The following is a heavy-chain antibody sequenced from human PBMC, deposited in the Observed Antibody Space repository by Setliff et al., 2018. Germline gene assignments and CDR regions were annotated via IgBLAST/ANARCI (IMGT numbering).Heavy chain of an antibody. CDR2: IYYSGTT. CDR1: GGSFSNYY. D-gene: IGHD3-22*01. J-gene: IGHJ2*01. CDR3: ARHHAQYYSDSSGYFYEDWYFDL. Sequence: SETLSLTCAVYGGSFSNYYWSWIRQPPGKGLEWIGYIYYSGTTNSIPSLKSRVTISVDTSKNQFSLKLSSVTAADTAVYYCARHHAQYYSDSSGYFYEDWYFDLWGRGTLVTVSS. V-gene: IGHV4-59*08.